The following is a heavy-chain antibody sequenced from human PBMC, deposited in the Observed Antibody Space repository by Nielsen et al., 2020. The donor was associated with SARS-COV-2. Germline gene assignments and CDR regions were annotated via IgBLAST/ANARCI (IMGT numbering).Heavy chain of an antibody. V-gene: IGHV3-48*01. Sequence: GGSLTLSCAASGFTFSSYSMNWVRQAPGKWLEWVSYISSSSSTIYYADSVKGRLTISRDNAKNSLYLQMNSLRAEDTAVYYCASSMITFGGVIVLPDYGMDVWGQGTTVTVSS. CDR2: ISSSSSTI. CDR3: ASSMITFGGVIVLPDYGMDV. J-gene: IGHJ6*02. D-gene: IGHD3-16*02. CDR1: GFTFSSYS.